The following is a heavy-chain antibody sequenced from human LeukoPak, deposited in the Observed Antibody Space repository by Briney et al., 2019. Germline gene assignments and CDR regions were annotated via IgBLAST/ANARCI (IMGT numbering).Heavy chain of an antibody. CDR3: ARVQPMFISRPHFDS. V-gene: IGHV4-34*01. CDR1: GGSFSGYY. J-gene: IGHJ4*02. CDR2: INHSGST. Sequence: PSETLSLTCAVYGGSFSGYYWSWIRQPPGKGLEWIGEINHSGSTNYNPSLKSRVTISVDTSKNQFSLKLNSVTAADTAVYYCARVQPMFISRPHFDSWGQGTLVTVSS. D-gene: IGHD6-13*01.